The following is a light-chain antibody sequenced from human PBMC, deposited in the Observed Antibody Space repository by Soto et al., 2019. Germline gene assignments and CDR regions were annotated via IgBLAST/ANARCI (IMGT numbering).Light chain of an antibody. J-gene: IGKJ4*01. CDR3: QQRTNWPPT. CDR1: QSISSW. CDR2: SAS. V-gene: IGKV3-11*01. Sequence: TQSPSTLSASVGDRVTITCRASQSISSWLAWYHQKPGQAPRVLIYSASNRATGIPARFSGSGSGTDFTLTISSLEPEDFAVYYCQQRTNWPPTFGGGTKVEMK.